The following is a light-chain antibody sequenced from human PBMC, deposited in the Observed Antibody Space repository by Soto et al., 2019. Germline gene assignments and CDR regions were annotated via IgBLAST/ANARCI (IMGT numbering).Light chain of an antibody. CDR3: QQYNSYPRT. V-gene: IGKV1-5*01. Sequence: IHMTQSPSTLWGSLGDRVAITFRAMQTISSWLAWYQRKPGKAPKLLIYDASSLESGVPSRFSGSGSGTEFTLTISSLQPDDFATYYCQQYNSYPRTFGQGTKVDIK. J-gene: IGKJ1*01. CDR2: DAS. CDR1: QTISSW.